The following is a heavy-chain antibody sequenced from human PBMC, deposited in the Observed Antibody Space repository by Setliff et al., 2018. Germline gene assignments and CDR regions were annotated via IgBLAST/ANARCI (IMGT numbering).Heavy chain of an antibody. V-gene: IGHV4-59*08. Sequence: PSETLSLTCTVSGGSIRGFYWNWIRQPPGKELEWIGYFYSGGSTGGSTNYNPSLDNRVTISVDTSKNQFSLEMTSITAADAAVYHCARARWTGGYCSGDNYYMDVWGKGTTVTVSS. D-gene: IGHD2-21*01. CDR1: GGSIRGFY. CDR2: FYSGGSTGGST. CDR3: ARARWTGGYCSGDNYYMDV. J-gene: IGHJ6*03.